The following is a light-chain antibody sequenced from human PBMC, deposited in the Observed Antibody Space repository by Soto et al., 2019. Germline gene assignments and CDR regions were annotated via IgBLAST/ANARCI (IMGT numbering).Light chain of an antibody. CDR2: KAS. V-gene: IGKV1-5*03. Sequence: DIQMTQSPSTLSASVGDRVTITCRASQSISVWLAWFQQKPGNAPKLLIYKASTLESGVPSRFSGNGSGTEFIFTFSSLQPDDSATYYCQQYNNRWTFGQGTKVDIK. CDR3: QQYNNRWT. CDR1: QSISVW. J-gene: IGKJ1*01.